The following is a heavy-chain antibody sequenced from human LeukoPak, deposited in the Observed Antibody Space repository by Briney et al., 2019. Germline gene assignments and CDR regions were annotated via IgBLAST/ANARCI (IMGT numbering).Heavy chain of an antibody. V-gene: IGHV4-34*01. CDR1: GGSFNDYY. Sequence: PSETLSLTCDVSGGSFNDYYWSWIRQAPGKGLEWIGEIRHSGSTNYNPSLKGRVTVSVDTSKNQFSLRLTSVTAADTAVYYCARGGYAPSDWGQGTLVTVSS. D-gene: IGHD2-15*01. CDR3: ARGGYAPSD. J-gene: IGHJ4*02. CDR2: IRHSGST.